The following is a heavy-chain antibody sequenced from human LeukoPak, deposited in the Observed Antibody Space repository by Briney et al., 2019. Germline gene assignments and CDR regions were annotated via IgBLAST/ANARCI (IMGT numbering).Heavy chain of an antibody. J-gene: IGHJ4*02. CDR3: ARQTAKNVDTARFDY. V-gene: IGHV4-59*08. D-gene: IGHD5-18*01. CDR2: IYYSGST. CDR1: GGSVNNYY. Sequence: SETLSLTCTISGGSVNNYYWSWIRQPPGKGLEWIGYIYYSGSTNYNPSLNSRVNISLDTSKNQFSLRLSSVTAADTAVYYCARQTAKNVDTARFDYWGQGTLVTVSS.